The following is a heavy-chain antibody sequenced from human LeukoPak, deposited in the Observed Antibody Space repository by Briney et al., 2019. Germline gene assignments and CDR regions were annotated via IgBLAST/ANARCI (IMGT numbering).Heavy chain of an antibody. D-gene: IGHD3-10*01. CDR2: ISGSGDTT. CDR3: AKGFYGSGLSLSAYDR. Sequence: PGGSLRLSCAASGFNFITYPMTWVRQAPGKGLEWLSSISGSGDTTEDADSVKGRFTISRDNSKRTLHLQMDNVGVDDTAVYYCAKGFYGSGLSLSAYDRWGQGTMVTVSS. CDR1: GFNFITYP. J-gene: IGHJ3*02. V-gene: IGHV3-23*01.